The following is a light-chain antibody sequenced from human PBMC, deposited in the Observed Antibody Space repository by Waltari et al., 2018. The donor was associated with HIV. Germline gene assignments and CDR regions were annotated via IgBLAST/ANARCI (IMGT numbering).Light chain of an antibody. J-gene: IGLJ3*02. V-gene: IGLV6-57*02. CDR1: SGSIASNY. CDR3: QSYDSSNRV. CDR2: EDN. Sequence: NFMLTQPHSLSESPGKTVTISCTGSSGSIASNYVQCYQQRPGSAPTTVIYEDNQRPSGVPDRFSGSIDSSSNSASLTISGLKTEDEADYYCQSYDSSNRVFGGGTKLTVL.